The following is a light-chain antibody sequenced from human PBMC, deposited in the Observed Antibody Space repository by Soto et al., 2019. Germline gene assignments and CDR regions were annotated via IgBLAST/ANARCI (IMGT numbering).Light chain of an antibody. Sequence: DIQMTQSPSSVSASVGDRVTITCRASQDFSSWLVWYQQKPGKAPKLLIYGYTTLESGVPSRFSGSGSVTEFSLTISSLQPDDFATYYCQQANSFPLTFGGGTRVEI. CDR1: QDFSSW. CDR2: GYT. CDR3: QQANSFPLT. J-gene: IGKJ4*01. V-gene: IGKV1D-12*01.